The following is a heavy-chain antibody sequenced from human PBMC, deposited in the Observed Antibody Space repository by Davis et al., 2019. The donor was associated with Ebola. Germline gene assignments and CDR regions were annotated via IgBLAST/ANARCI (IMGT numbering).Heavy chain of an antibody. V-gene: IGHV4-59*12. D-gene: IGHD4-17*01. CDR3: ARGGLRKMGWFDP. Sequence: SQTLSLTCAVSGASLSSDYWSWLRQSPGRGLECIGYIFYSGNINYNPSLKSRVAISMDTSKNQFSLKLSSVTAADTAVYYCARGGLRKMGWFDPWGQGTLVTVSS. CDR2: IFYSGNI. J-gene: IGHJ5*02. CDR1: GASLSSDY.